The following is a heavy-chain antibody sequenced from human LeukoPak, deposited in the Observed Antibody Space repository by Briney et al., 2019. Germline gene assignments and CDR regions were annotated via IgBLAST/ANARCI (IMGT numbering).Heavy chain of an antibody. D-gene: IGHD6-13*01. Sequence: ASETLSLTCTVSGYSISNGYYWGWIRQPPGPGLEWIGSIYPSGSTFYNPSLKCRVTISVDTSKNQFSLRLSSVTAADAAVYCCARSYASSWYWNWFDPWGQGTLVTVSS. V-gene: IGHV4-38-2*02. J-gene: IGHJ5*02. CDR2: IYPSGST. CDR1: GYSISNGYY. CDR3: ARSYASSWYWNWFDP.